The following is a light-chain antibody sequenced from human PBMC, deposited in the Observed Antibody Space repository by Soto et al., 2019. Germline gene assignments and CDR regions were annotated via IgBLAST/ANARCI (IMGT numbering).Light chain of an antibody. CDR3: AAWDGSLNNVL. J-gene: IGLJ2*01. CDR2: GDN. Sequence: QSVLTQPPSASGTPGQRVTISCSGSGSSIGTNTVNWYRQLPGTAPKLLIYGDNQRPSGVHDRFSGSKSGTSASLAISGRQSEHETDYYCAAWDGSLNNVLYGGGTKVTVL. CDR1: GSSIGTNT. V-gene: IGLV1-44*01.